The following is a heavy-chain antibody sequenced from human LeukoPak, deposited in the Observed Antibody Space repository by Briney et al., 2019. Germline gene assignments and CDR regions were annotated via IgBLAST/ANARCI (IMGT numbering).Heavy chain of an antibody. J-gene: IGHJ5*02. V-gene: IGHV1-69*05. D-gene: IGHD3-3*01. Sequence: SVKVSCKASGGTFSSYAISWVRQAPGQGLEWMGGIIPIFGTANYAQKCQGRVTITTDESTSTAYMELSSLRSEDTAVYYCARVLRFLDRASGWFDPWGQGTLVTVSS. CDR2: IIPIFGTA. CDR1: GGTFSSYA. CDR3: ARVLRFLDRASGWFDP.